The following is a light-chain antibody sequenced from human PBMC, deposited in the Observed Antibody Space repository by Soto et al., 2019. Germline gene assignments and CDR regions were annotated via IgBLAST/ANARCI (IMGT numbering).Light chain of an antibody. CDR1: QSVGDN. V-gene: IGKV3-20*01. Sequence: VMTQSPGTPSESTGERVTLYCMSSQSVGDNLAWFQQKPGQGPRLLIYGASTRATGIPVRFSGSGSGTDFTLTISRLEPEDFAVYYCQQYGSSPITFGQGRRLEI. CDR2: GAS. CDR3: QQYGSSPIT. J-gene: IGKJ5*01.